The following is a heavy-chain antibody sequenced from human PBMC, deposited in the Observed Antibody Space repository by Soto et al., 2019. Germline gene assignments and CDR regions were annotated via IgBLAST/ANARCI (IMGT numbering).Heavy chain of an antibody. D-gene: IGHD4-17*01. CDR1: GFTFSSYS. CDR3: ARDSDYGDFRCYDY. Sequence: PGGSLRLSGAASGFTFSSYSMSWVRQAPGKGLEWVSVIYSGGSTYYADSVKGRFTIPRDNSKNTLYLQMNSLRAEDTAVYYCARDSDYGDFRCYDYWGQGTLVTVSS. CDR2: IYSGGST. V-gene: IGHV3-66*01. J-gene: IGHJ4*02.